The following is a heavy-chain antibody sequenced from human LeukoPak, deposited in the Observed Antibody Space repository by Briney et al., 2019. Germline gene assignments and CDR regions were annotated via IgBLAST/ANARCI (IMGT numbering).Heavy chain of an antibody. V-gene: IGHV3-30-3*01. J-gene: IGHJ6*02. CDR2: ISYDGSNK. CDR3: AKDQRYSYGYKHYYYYGMDV. CDR1: GFTFSSYA. Sequence: GGSLRLSCAASGFTFSSYAMHWVRQAPGKGLEWVAVISYDGSNKYYADSVKGRFTISRDNSKNTLYLQMNSLRAEDTAVYYCAKDQRYSYGYKHYYYYGMDVWGQGTTVTVSS. D-gene: IGHD5-18*01.